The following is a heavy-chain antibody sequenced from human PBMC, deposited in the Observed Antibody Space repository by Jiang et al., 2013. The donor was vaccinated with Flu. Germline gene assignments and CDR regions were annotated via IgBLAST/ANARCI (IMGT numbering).Heavy chain of an antibody. Sequence: ISCKTSGYSFTNYWITWVRQMPGKGLEWMGRIDPRSSYTSYSPSFQGHVTISVDKSITTAYLQWSSLEASDTAMYYCARHALGSSGWHYFDDWGQGTLVTVSS. CDR1: GYSFTNYW. V-gene: IGHV5-10-1*01. D-gene: IGHD6-25*01. J-gene: IGHJ4*02. CDR2: IDPRSSYT. CDR3: ARHALGSSGWHYFDD.